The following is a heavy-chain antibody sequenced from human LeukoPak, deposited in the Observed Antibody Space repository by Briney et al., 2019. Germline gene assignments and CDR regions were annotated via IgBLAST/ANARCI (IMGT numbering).Heavy chain of an antibody. J-gene: IGHJ4*02. CDR3: ARDRSGWTNSFDY. CDR2: ISSSSSYI. Sequence: PGGSLRPSCAASGFTFSNYAMTWVRQAPGKGLEWVSSISSSSSYIYYADSVKGRFTISRDNAKNSLYLQMNSLRAEDTAVYYCARDRSGWTNSFDYWGQGTLVTVSS. V-gene: IGHV3-21*01. D-gene: IGHD6-19*01. CDR1: GFTFSNYA.